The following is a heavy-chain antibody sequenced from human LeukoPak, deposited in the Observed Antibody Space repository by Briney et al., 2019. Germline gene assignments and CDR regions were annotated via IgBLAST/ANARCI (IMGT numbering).Heavy chain of an antibody. CDR3: ARGYCSSTSCYVHGMDV. V-gene: IGHV3-23*01. J-gene: IGHJ6*02. D-gene: IGHD2-2*01. CDR2: ISGSGGST. CDR1: GFTFSSYA. Sequence: GGSLRLSCAASGFTFSSYAMSWVRQAPGKGLEWVSAISGSGGSTYYADSAKGRFTISRDNSKNTLYLQMNSLRAEDTAVYYCARGYCSSTSCYVHGMDVWGQGTTVTVSS.